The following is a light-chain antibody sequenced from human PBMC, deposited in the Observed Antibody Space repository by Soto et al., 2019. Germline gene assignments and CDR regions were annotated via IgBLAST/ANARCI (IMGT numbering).Light chain of an antibody. CDR2: DAS. CDR1: QSVSSY. J-gene: IGKJ5*01. V-gene: IGKV3-11*01. CDR3: QQRSNWPPIT. Sequence: EIGLTQSAAPLSLSPGERATLSSRASQSVSSYLAWYQQKPGQAPRLLIYDASNRATGIPARFSGSGSGTDFTITISSLEPEDFAVYYCQQRSNWPPITFGQGTHWRL.